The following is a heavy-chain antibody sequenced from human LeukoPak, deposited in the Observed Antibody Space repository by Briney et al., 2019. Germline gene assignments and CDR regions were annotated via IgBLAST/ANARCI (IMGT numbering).Heavy chain of an antibody. CDR2: MNPNSGNT. J-gene: IGHJ6*02. V-gene: IGHV1-8*01. Sequence: ASVKVSCKASGYTFTSYDINWVRQATGQGLEGMGWMNPNSGNTGYAQKFQGRVTMTRNTSISTAYMELSSLRSEDTAVYYCAREVTGLRYFEYYYYYAMDVWGQGTTVTVSS. CDR3: AREVTGLRYFEYYYYYAMDV. D-gene: IGHD3-9*01. CDR1: GYTFTSYD.